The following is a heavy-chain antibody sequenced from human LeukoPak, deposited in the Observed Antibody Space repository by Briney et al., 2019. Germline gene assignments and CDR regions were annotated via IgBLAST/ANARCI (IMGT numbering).Heavy chain of an antibody. CDR1: GGSVSSGSYC. CDR3: ARTKRFWSGYYITHFDY. V-gene: IGHV4-61*01. J-gene: IGHJ4*02. Sequence: PSETLSLTCTVSGGSVSSGSYCWSWIRQPPGKGLEWIGYIYYSGSTNYNPSLKSRVTISVDTSKNQFSLKLSSVTAADTAVYYCARTKRFWSGYYITHFDYWGQGTLVTVSS. D-gene: IGHD3-3*01. CDR2: IYYSGST.